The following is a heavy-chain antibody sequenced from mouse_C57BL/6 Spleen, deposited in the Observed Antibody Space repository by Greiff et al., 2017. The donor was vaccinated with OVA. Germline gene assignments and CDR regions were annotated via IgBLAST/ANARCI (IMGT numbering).Heavy chain of an antibody. J-gene: IGHJ3*01. CDR1: GYTFTDYE. CDR2: IDPETGGT. CDR3: TRRGAPGFAY. Sequence: QVQLQQSGAELVRPGASVTLSCKASGYTFTDYEMHWVKQTPVHGLEWIGAIDPETGGTAYNQKFKGKAILTADKSSSTAYMELRSLTSEDSAVYYCTRRGAPGFAYWGQGTLVTVSA. V-gene: IGHV1-15*01.